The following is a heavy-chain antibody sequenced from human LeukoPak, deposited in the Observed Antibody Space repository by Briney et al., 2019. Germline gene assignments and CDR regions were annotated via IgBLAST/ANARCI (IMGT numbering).Heavy chain of an antibody. V-gene: IGHV4-59*12. Sequence: EASETLSLTCTVSGGSISTYYWSWIRQPPGKGLEWIGYIYYTGSTSYNPSLKSRVTMSVDTSKNQFSLNLSSVTAADTAVYYCARDAYYYDTSGYHLVDFWGQGTLVTVSS. CDR2: IYYTGST. D-gene: IGHD3-22*01. CDR3: ARDAYYYDTSGYHLVDF. J-gene: IGHJ4*02. CDR1: GGSISTYY.